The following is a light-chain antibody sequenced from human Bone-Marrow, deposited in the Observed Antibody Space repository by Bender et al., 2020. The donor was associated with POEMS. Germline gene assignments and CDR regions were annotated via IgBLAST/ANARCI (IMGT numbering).Light chain of an antibody. CDR1: GSNIGGNY. V-gene: IGLV1-47*01. J-gene: IGLJ1*01. CDR2: RNS. CDR3: QVWDISGDHAFV. Sequence: QSVLTLPPSASGTPGQRVTISCSGRGSNIGGNYVSWYQHHPGTAPKLLIFRNSQRPSGVPDRFSGSNSGNTATLTISRVEAGDEADYYCQVWDISGDHAFVFGTGTKVTVL.